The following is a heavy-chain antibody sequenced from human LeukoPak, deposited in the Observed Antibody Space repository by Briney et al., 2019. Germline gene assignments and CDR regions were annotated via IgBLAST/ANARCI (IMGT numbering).Heavy chain of an antibody. J-gene: IGHJ6*02. CDR2: INWHGVSI. Sequence: PGGSLRLSCITSGFAFEYYAVNWVRRAPGKGPEWVSGINWHGVSINYADSVKGRFTISRNNSRNTRSLQMNSLRAEDPAIYYCAKTSGYQIFYPMAVRGQGATVAVSS. D-gene: IGHD2-8*01. V-gene: IGHV3-23*01. CDR1: GFAFEYYA. CDR3: AKTSGYQIFYPMAV.